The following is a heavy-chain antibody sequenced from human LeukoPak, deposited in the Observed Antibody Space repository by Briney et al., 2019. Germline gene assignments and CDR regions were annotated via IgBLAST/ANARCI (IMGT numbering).Heavy chain of an antibody. J-gene: IGHJ4*02. CDR1: GFTFSSYA. V-gene: IGHV3-30-3*01. CDR3: AREHPGIAVAGTGNFDY. CDR2: ISYDGSNK. Sequence: GRPLRLSCAASGFTFSSYAMHWVRQAPGKGLEWVAVISYDGSNKYYADSVKGRFTISRDNSKNTLYLQMNSLRAEDTAVYYCAREHPGIAVAGTGNFDYWGQGTLVTVSS. D-gene: IGHD6-19*01.